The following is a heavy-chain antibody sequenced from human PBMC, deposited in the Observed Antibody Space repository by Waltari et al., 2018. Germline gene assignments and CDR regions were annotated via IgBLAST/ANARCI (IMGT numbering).Heavy chain of an antibody. CDR1: GFTFSSYS. Sequence: EVQLVESGGGLVQPGGSLRLSCAAPGFTFSSYSMNWVRQAPGKGLEWVSYISSSSSTIYYADSVKGRFTISRDNAKNALYLQMNSLRAEDTAVYYCAGRGSHSSGWYGYWGQGTLVSVS. CDR2: ISSSSSTI. J-gene: IGHJ4*02. D-gene: IGHD6-19*01. CDR3: AGRGSHSSGWYGY. V-gene: IGHV3-48*01.